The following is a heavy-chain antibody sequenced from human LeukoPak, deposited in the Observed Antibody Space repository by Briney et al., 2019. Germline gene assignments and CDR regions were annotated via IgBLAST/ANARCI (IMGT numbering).Heavy chain of an antibody. V-gene: IGHV3-7*01. CDR1: AFTFSSCW. CDR2: IKQDGSEK. D-gene: IGHD6-13*01. J-gene: IGHJ4*02. Sequence: GGSLRLSCAASAFTFSSCWMSWVRQAPGKGREWVANIKQDGSEKYYVDSVKGRFTISRDNAKNSLYLQMNSLRAEDTAVYYCARDFSRAAAAGTFDFWGQGTLVTVSS. CDR3: ARDFSRAAAAGTFDF.